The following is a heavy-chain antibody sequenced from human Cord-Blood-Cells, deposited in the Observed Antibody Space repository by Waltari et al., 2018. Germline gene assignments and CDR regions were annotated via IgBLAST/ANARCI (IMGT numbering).Heavy chain of an antibody. CDR3: ARAIASPVSRAARPGAFDI. V-gene: IGHV1-69*01. D-gene: IGHD6-6*01. CDR1: GGTFSSYA. Sequence: QVQLVQSGAEVKKPGSSVKVSCKASGGTFSSYAISWVRQAPGQGLEWMGGIMPIFGTANDAQKFQGRGTITADESTSTACMELSSLRSEDTAVYYCARAIASPVSRAARPGAFDIWGQGTMVTVSS. CDR2: IMPIFGTA. J-gene: IGHJ3*02.